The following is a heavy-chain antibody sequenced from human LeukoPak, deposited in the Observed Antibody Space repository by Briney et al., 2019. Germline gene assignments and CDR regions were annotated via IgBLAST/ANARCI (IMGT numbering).Heavy chain of an antibody. CDR3: ARDPTYYDFWSGYFGSYFDY. CDR2: IIPIFGTA. CDR1: GGTFSSYA. Sequence: SVKLSCTASGGTFSSYAISWVRQAPGQGLEWMGGIIPIFGTANYAQKFQGRVTITADESTSTAYMELSSLRSEDTAVYYCARDPTYYDFWSGYFGSYFDYWGQGTLVTVSS. J-gene: IGHJ4*02. D-gene: IGHD3-3*01. V-gene: IGHV1-69*01.